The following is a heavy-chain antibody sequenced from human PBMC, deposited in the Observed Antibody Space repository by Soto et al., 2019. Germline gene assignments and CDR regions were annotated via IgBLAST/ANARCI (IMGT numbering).Heavy chain of an antibody. CDR1: GYTFTSYG. Sequence: ASVKVSCKASGYTFTSYGISWVRQAPGQGLEWMGWISAYNGNTNYAQKLQGRVTMTTDTSTSTAYMELRSLRSDDTAVYYCARSEYYYDSSGSLLYWGQGNLVTVSX. CDR2: ISAYNGNT. CDR3: ARSEYYYDSSGSLLY. D-gene: IGHD3-22*01. V-gene: IGHV1-18*01. J-gene: IGHJ4*02.